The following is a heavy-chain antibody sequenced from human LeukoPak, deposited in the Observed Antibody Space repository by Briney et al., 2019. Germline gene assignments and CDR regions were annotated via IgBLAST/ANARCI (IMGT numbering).Heavy chain of an antibody. J-gene: IGHJ4*02. CDR3: ARDTVGSDIAVAGTGGY. CDR2: ISAYNGNT. CDR1: GYTFTSYA. V-gene: IGHV1-18*01. Sequence: ASVKVSCKASGYTFTSYAMNWVRQAPGQGLEWMGWISAYNGNTNYAQKLQGRVTMTTDTSTSTAYMELRSLRSDDTAVYYCARDTVGSDIAVAGTGGYWGQGTLVTVSS. D-gene: IGHD6-19*01.